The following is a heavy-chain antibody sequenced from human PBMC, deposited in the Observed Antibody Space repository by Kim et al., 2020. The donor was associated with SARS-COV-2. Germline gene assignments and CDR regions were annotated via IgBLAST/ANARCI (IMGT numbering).Heavy chain of an antibody. Sequence: SETLSLTCTVSGGSISSSSYYWGWIRQPPGKGLEWIGSIYYSGSTYYNPSLKSRVTISVDTSKNQFSLKLSSVTAADTAVYYCARDPGNYYYDSSGYPNWFDPWGQGTLVTVSS. CDR2: IYYSGST. V-gene: IGHV4-39*07. CDR3: ARDPGNYYYDSSGYPNWFDP. D-gene: IGHD3-22*01. CDR1: GGSISSSSYY. J-gene: IGHJ5*02.